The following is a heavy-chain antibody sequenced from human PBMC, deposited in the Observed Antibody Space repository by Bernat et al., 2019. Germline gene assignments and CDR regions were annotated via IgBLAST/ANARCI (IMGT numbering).Heavy chain of an antibody. D-gene: IGHD3-10*01. J-gene: IGHJ6*02. CDR3: ARERNYYGPTRHSDYYYGMDV. V-gene: IGHV3-48*01. Sequence: VQLVESGGGLVQPGGSLRLSCAASGFTFSSYSMNWVRQAPGKGLEWVSYISSSSSTIYYADSVKGRFTISRDNAKNSLYLQMNSLRAEDTAVYYCARERNYYGPTRHSDYYYGMDVWGQGTTVTVSS. CDR1: GFTFSSYS. CDR2: ISSSSSTI.